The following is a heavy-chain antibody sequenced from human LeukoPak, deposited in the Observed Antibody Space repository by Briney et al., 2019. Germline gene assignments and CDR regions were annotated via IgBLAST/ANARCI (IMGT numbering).Heavy chain of an antibody. V-gene: IGHV4-39*07. D-gene: IGHD5-18*01. J-gene: IGHJ4*02. CDR1: GGSISSSSYY. CDR2: IYYSGGT. CDR3: ARAHVVSGYSYELRGDFDY. Sequence: SETLSLTCTVSGGSISSSSYYWGWIRQPPGKGLEWIGSIYYSGGTYYNPSLKSRVTISVDRSKNQFSLKLSSVTAADTAVYYCARAHVVSGYSYELRGDFDYWGQGTLVTVSS.